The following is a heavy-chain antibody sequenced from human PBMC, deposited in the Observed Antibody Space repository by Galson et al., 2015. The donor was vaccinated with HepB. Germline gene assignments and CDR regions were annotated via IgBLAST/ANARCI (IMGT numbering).Heavy chain of an antibody. Sequence: SLRLSCAASGFTFHDSTMHWVRQRPGKSLEWVSLITWDGDVTYYANSVKGRFTISRDNKRDSLFLQMNSLRSDDTALYYCAKAGGWLGDYKLYGMDIWGQETTVTVSS. J-gene: IGHJ6*02. V-gene: IGHV3-43*01. D-gene: IGHD6-19*01. CDR1: GFTFHDST. CDR3: AKAGGWLGDYKLYGMDI. CDR2: ITWDGDVT.